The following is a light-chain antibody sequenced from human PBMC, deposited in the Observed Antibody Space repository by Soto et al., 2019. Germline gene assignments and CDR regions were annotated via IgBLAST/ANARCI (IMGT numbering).Light chain of an antibody. J-gene: IGKJ2*01. Sequence: EIVMTQSPASLSVSPGDGATLSCRASQSVASNVAWYQQKPGQGPRLLIHGASTRAVGVPARFSGSGSGTDVTLTISSLQSEDFAVCYCQQYHNWPPQYTFGQGTKLQIK. CDR2: GAS. V-gene: IGKV3-15*01. CDR3: QQYHNWPPQYT. CDR1: QSVASN.